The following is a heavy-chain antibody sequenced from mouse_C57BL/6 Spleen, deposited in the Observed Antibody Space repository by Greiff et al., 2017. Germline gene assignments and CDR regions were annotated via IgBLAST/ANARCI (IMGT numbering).Heavy chain of an antibody. J-gene: IGHJ4*01. V-gene: IGHV5-9-1*02. CDR2: ISSGGDYI. Sequence: EVKLMESGEGLVKPGGSLKLSCAASGFTFSSYAMSWVRQTPEKRLEWVAYISSGGDYIYYADTVQGRFTISRDNARHTLYLQMSSLKSEDTAMYYCTRGCYDYDEGPYAMDYWGQGTSVTVSS. CDR1: GFTFSSYA. D-gene: IGHD2-4*01. CDR3: TRGCYDYDEGPYAMDY.